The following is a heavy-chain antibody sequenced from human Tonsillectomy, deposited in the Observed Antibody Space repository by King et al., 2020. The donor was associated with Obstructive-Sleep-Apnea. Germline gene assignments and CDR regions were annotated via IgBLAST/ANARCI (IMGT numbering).Heavy chain of an antibody. CDR2: ISSSPGDI. Sequence: VQLVESGGGLVKPGGSLRLSCTASGLTFSSYHMNWVRQAPGKGLEWVSSISSSPGDISYADSVKGRFTVSRDNAKNSLYLLINSLRAEDTAVYYCATTVSYDDDSTGYYFDYWGQGTLVTVSS. J-gene: IGHJ4*02. D-gene: IGHD3-22*01. CDR3: ATTVSYDDDSTGYYFDY. V-gene: IGHV3-21*06. CDR1: GLTFSSYH.